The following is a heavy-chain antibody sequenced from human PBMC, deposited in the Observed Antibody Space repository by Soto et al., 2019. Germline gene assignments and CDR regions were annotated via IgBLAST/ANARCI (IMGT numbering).Heavy chain of an antibody. CDR3: ARESTKIEARDYYYGMDV. Sequence: FPVKVACKASGGAFSSYAISRVRQAPGQGLEWMGGIIPIFGTANYAQKFQGRVTITADESTSTAYMELSSLRSEDTAVYYCARESTKIEARDYYYGMDVWGQGTTVTVSS. J-gene: IGHJ6*02. V-gene: IGHV1-69*13. CDR1: GGAFSSYA. CDR2: IIPIFGTA. D-gene: IGHD6-6*01.